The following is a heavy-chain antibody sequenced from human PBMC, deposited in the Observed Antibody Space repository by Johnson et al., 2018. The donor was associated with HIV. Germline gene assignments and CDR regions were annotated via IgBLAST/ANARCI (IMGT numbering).Heavy chain of an antibody. CDR2: ISYDRSNK. CDR3: ARAIVVDDDAFDI. V-gene: IGHV3-30*04. Sequence: QEQLVESGGGVVQPGRSLRLSCAASGFTFSSYVMHWVRQAPGKGLEWVALISYDRSNKYYADSVKGRFTISRDNSKNTLYLQMNSLRAEDTAVFYCARAIVVDDDAFDIWGQGTMVTVSS. J-gene: IGHJ3*02. D-gene: IGHD3-22*01. CDR1: GFTFSSYV.